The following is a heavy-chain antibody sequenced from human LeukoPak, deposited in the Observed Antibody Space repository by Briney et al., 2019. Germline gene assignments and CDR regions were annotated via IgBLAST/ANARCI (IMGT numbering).Heavy chain of an antibody. CDR2: INPNSGGT. V-gene: IGHV1-2*06. CDR1: GYTFTGYY. Sequence: GASVKVSCKASGYTFTGYYMHWVRQAPGQGLEWMGRINPNSGGTNYAQKFRGRVTMTRDTSISTAYMELSRLRSDDTAVYYCASVDYYDSSGYRDYWGQGTLVTVSS. CDR3: ASVDYYDSSGYRDY. J-gene: IGHJ4*02. D-gene: IGHD3-22*01.